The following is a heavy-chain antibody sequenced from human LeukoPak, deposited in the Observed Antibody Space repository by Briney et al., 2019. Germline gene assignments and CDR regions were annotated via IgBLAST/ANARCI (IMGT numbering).Heavy chain of an antibody. D-gene: IGHD6-13*01. CDR3: AKAPYSSSWGFDY. Sequence: GGSLRLSCAASGFTFSSFGMHWVRQAPGKGLEWVAFISYDGSIKYYADSVKGRFTISRDNSKNTLYLQMNSLRAEDTAVYYCAKAPYSSSWGFDYWGQGTLVTVSS. CDR1: GFTFSSFG. CDR2: ISYDGSIK. J-gene: IGHJ4*02. V-gene: IGHV3-30*02.